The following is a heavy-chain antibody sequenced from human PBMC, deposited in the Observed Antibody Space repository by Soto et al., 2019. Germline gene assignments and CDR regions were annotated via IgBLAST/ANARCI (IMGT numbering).Heavy chain of an antibody. V-gene: IGHV3-30*18. Sequence: QVQLVASGGGVVQPGRSLRLSCAASGFTFSSYGMHWVRQAPGKGLEWVAVISYDGSNKYYADSVKGRFTISRDNSKNTLYLQMNSLRAEDTAVYYCAKTYSSGWADAFDIWGQGTMVTVSS. CDR1: GFTFSSYG. CDR3: AKTYSSGWADAFDI. D-gene: IGHD6-19*01. CDR2: ISYDGSNK. J-gene: IGHJ3*02.